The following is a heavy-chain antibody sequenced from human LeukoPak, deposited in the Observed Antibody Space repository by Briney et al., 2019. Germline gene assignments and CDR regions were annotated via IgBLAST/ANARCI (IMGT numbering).Heavy chain of an antibody. V-gene: IGHV3-21*01. D-gene: IGHD2-15*01. CDR2: ISSSSSYI. J-gene: IGHJ4*02. CDR3: AREARSGHPDY. Sequence: KAGGSLRPSCAASGFTFSSYSMNWVRQAPGKGLEWVSSISSSSSYIYYADSVKGRFTISRDNAKNSLYLQMNSLRAEDTAVYYCAREARSGHPDYWGQGTLVTVSS. CDR1: GFTFSSYS.